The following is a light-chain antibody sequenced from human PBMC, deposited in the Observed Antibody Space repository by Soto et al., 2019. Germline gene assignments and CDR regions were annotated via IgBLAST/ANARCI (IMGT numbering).Light chain of an antibody. CDR3: QQYDNWPLLT. V-gene: IGKV3-15*01. CDR1: QSVSSN. J-gene: IGKJ4*01. Sequence: EILVTQSPATLSVSPGERATLSCRASQSVSSNLAWYQQKPGQAPRLLIYGTSTRATGIPARFGGSGSGTEFTLTISSLQSEDFAVYYCQQYDNWPLLTFGGGTKVEIK. CDR2: GTS.